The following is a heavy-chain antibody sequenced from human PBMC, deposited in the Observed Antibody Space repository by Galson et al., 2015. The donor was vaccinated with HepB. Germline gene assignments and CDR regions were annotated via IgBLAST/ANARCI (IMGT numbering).Heavy chain of an antibody. V-gene: IGHV1-18*04. CDR3: ARGARYSSSYWFDP. CDR2: ISAYNGNT. Sequence: SVKVSCKASGYTFTSYGISWVRQAPGQGLEWMGWISAYNGNTNYAQKLQGRVTVTTDTSTSTAYMELRSLRSDDTAVYYCARGARYSSSYWFDPWGQGTLVTVSS. CDR1: GYTFTSYG. J-gene: IGHJ5*02. D-gene: IGHD6-13*01.